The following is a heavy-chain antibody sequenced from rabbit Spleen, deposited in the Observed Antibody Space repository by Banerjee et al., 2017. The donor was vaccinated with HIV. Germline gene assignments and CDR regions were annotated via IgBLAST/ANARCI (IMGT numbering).Heavy chain of an antibody. J-gene: IGHJ4*01. CDR3: VRDRANIGGDYGPYYFDL. V-gene: IGHV1S47*01. D-gene: IGHD2-1*01. Sequence: QEQLVESGGGLVQPEGSLTLTCKASGFDFSDYGMSWVRQAPGKGLEWIGYIDPVFGSTYYANWVNGRFTISRENTQNTLYLQLNSLTAADTATYFCVRDRANIGGDYGPYYFDLWGPGTLVTVS. CDR1: GFDFSDYG. CDR2: IDPVFGST.